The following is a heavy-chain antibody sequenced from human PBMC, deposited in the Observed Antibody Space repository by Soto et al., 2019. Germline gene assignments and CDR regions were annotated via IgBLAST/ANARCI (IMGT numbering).Heavy chain of an antibody. CDR3: AQQKDIQGFDD. D-gene: IGHD2-15*01. V-gene: IGHV3-23*01. CDR1: GFTFSSYA. J-gene: IGHJ4*02. Sequence: GGSLRLSCAASGFTFSSYAMSWVRQAPGKGLEWVSGISDSGDRIHYADSVKGRRTMSRENSKNTLYLQMNSLRAEDTAVYYCAQQKDIQGFDDWGKGTMVTVS. CDR2: ISDSGDRI.